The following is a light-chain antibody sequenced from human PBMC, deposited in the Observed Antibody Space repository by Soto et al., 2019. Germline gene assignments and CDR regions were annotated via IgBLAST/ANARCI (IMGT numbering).Light chain of an antibody. V-gene: IGKV3-20*01. Sequence: DIVLTQSPATLSVSPGERATLSCRASQSVGSDLAWYQQKPGQAPRLLIYGASSRATGIPDRFSGSGSGTDFTLTISRLEPEDFAVYYCQQYGTSPQTFGQGTKVDI. CDR3: QQYGTSPQT. CDR1: QSVGSD. CDR2: GAS. J-gene: IGKJ1*01.